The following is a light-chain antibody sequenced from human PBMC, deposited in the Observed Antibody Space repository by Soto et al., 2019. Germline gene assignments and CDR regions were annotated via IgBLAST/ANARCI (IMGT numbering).Light chain of an antibody. CDR2: EAS. J-gene: IGKJ4*01. CDR1: QGIRND. CDR3: LQQNDDPLT. V-gene: IGKV1-17*01. Sequence: DIQLTQSPSSLSASVGDRVTITCRSSQGIRNDLGWYQQNPGRAPKRLIYEASTLQSGVPSRFSGSGYGTEFTLTISSLQPEDVATYCCLQQNDDPLTFGGGTQVAIK.